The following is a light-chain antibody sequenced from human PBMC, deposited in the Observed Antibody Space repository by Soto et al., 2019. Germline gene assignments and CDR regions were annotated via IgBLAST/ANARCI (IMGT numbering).Light chain of an antibody. V-gene: IGLV2-11*01. J-gene: IGLJ2*01. CDR1: SSDVGGYHY. Sequence: QSVLTQPRPVSGSPGQSVTLSCTGTSSDVGGYHYVSWYQHHPGKAPKIIIYDVNKRPSGVPDRFSGSKSGNTASLTISGLQTEDEADYYCCSYAGSYTLVFGGGTKLTVL. CDR2: DVN. CDR3: CSYAGSYTLV.